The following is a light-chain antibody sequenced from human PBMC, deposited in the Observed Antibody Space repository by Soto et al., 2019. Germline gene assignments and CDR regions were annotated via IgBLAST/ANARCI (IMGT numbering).Light chain of an antibody. CDR1: SSDVGGYNY. CDR3: RSYTSTSTPCV. V-gene: IGLV2-14*01. Sequence: QSALTQPASVSGSPGQSITISCTGTSSDVGGYNYVSWYQQHPGKAPKLIIYEVSHRPSGASNHFSGYKSGNTASLTISGLQPEDEANYYCRSYTSTSTPCVFGTGTKLTVL. J-gene: IGLJ1*01. CDR2: EVS.